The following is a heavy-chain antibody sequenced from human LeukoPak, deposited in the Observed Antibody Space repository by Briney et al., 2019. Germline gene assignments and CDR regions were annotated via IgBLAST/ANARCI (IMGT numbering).Heavy chain of an antibody. Sequence: GGSLRLSCTASGFPFIEYSMNWVRQAPGKGLEWISYIGISIGNTKYADSVKGRFTISRDNPRNTLYMQMNSLRDEDTAVYYCAIMHRYYDGSGYWVQWGQGSLVTVSS. J-gene: IGHJ4*02. CDR2: IGISIGNT. CDR3: AIMHRYYDGSGYWVQ. V-gene: IGHV3-48*02. D-gene: IGHD3-22*01. CDR1: GFPFIEYS.